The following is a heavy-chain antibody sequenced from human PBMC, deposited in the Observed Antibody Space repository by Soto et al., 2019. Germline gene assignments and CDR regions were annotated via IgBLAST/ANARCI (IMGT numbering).Heavy chain of an antibody. CDR2: INHSGST. J-gene: IGHJ4*02. CDR3: ARGGYYDSSGYPTPYYFDY. Sequence: SETLSLTCAVYGGSFSGYYWSWIRQPPGKGLEWIGEINHSGSTNYNPSLKSRVTISVDTSKNQFSLKLSSVTAADTAVYYCARGGYYDSSGYPTPYYFDYWGQGTLVTVSS. CDR1: GGSFSGYY. D-gene: IGHD3-22*01. V-gene: IGHV4-34*01.